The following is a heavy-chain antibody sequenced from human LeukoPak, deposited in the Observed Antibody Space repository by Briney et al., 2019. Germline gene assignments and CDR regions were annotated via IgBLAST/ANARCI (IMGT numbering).Heavy chain of an antibody. Sequence: SVTLSLTCAVYGGSFSGYYWSWLRQPPGKGLEWIGEINHSGSTNYNPSLKSRVTISVDTSKNQFSLTLSSVTAADTAVYYCARAVRGYCSSTSCYRDYYYGMDVWGKGTTVTVSS. CDR1: GGSFSGYY. D-gene: IGHD2-2*02. CDR2: INHSGST. CDR3: ARAVRGYCSSTSCYRDYYYGMDV. V-gene: IGHV4-34*01. J-gene: IGHJ6*04.